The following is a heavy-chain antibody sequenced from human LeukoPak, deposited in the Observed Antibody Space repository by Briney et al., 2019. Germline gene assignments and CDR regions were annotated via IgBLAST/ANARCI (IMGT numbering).Heavy chain of an antibody. CDR1: GFTVSSNY. V-gene: IGHV3-53*01. Sequence: GGSLRLSCAASGFTVSSNYMSWVRQAPGKGLEWVSVIYSGGSTYYADSVKGRFTISRDNSKNTLYLQMNSLRAEDTAVYYCARNRRGPYYFDYWGQGTLVTVSS. CDR3: ARNRRGPYYFDY. J-gene: IGHJ4*02. CDR2: IYSGGST.